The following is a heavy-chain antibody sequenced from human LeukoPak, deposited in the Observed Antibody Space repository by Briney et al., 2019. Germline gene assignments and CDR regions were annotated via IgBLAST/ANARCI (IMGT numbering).Heavy chain of an antibody. D-gene: IGHD3-22*01. J-gene: IGHJ4*02. CDR2: IKQDGSEK. CDR1: GFTFSSYW. V-gene: IGHV3-7*01. CDR3: TKESESYDSSGSTFDY. Sequence: PGGSLRLSCAASGFTFSSYWMSWVRQAPGKGLEWVANIKQDGSEKYYVDSVKGRFTISKDNSKNTLYLQMNSLRAEDTAVYYCTKESESYDSSGSTFDYWGQGTLVTVSS.